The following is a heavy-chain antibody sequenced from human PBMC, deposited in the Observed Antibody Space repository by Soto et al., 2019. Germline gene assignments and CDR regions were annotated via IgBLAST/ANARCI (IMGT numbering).Heavy chain of an antibody. Sequence: ESGGGLVQPGGSLRLSCTASGFAVRHNYMTWVRQAPGKGLEWVSLIYSGGDTAYADSVKGRFTISRHTSQNTLYLQMNSLRAEDTAVYYCARKTDSIPSGGDVWGKGTAVIVSS. J-gene: IGHJ6*04. D-gene: IGHD3-10*01. V-gene: IGHV3-53*04. CDR3: ARKTDSIPSGGDV. CDR1: GFAVRHNY. CDR2: IYSGGDT.